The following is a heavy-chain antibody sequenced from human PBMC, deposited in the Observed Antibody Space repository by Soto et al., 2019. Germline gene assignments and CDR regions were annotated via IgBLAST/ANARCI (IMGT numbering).Heavy chain of an antibody. Sequence: ASVKVSCKASGYTFTSYYMHWVRQAPGQGLEWMGIINPSGGSTSYAQKFQGRVTMTRDTSTSTVYMELSSLRSEDTAVYYCARDRVLIGYCSGGSCYDFDYWGQGTLVTVSS. J-gene: IGHJ4*02. V-gene: IGHV1-46*01. CDR3: ARDRVLIGYCSGGSCYDFDY. D-gene: IGHD2-15*01. CDR2: INPSGGST. CDR1: GYTFTSYY.